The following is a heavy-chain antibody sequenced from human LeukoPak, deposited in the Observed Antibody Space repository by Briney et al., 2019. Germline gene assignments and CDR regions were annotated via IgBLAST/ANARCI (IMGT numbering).Heavy chain of an antibody. J-gene: IGHJ5*02. CDR3: AKDQAGWFDP. CDR2: IWYDGSNK. Sequence: GRSLRLSCAASGFTFSSYGMHWVRQAPGKGLEWVAVIWYDGSNKYYADSVKGRFTISRDNSKNTLYLQMNSPRAEDTAVYYCAKDQAGWFDPWGQGTLVTVSS. V-gene: IGHV3-33*06. CDR1: GFTFSSYG.